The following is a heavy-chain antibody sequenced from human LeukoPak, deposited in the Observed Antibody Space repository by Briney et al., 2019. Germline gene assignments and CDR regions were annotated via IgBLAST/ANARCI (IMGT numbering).Heavy chain of an antibody. J-gene: IGHJ4*02. V-gene: IGHV4-30-2*01. CDR2: IYHSGST. CDR1: GGSFSGYY. Sequence: PSETLSLTCAVSGGSFSGYYWSWIRQPPGKGLEWIGYIYHSGSTYYNPSLKSRVTISVDRSKNQFSLKLSSVTAADTAVYYCARERRQSSPPDYWGQGTLVTVSS. CDR3: ARERRQSSPPDY. D-gene: IGHD6-19*01.